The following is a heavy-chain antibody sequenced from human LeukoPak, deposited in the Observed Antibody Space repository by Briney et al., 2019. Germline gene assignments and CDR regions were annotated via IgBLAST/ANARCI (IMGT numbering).Heavy chain of an antibody. D-gene: IGHD3-22*01. Sequence: GASVKVSCKASGYSFTDYYMHWVRQAPGQGLEWMGWINPNSGGTNYAQKSQGRVTMTRDTSISTAYMELRSLRSDDTAVYYCARDHGYDSSGYRYWGQGTLVTVSS. CDR2: INPNSGGT. CDR1: GYSFTDYY. J-gene: IGHJ4*02. V-gene: IGHV1-2*02. CDR3: ARDHGYDSSGYRY.